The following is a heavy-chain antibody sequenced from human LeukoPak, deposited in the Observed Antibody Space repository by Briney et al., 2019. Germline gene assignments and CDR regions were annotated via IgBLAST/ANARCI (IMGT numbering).Heavy chain of an antibody. CDR3: ARAHSYSGYSEADY. CDR2: IYYSGST. J-gene: IGHJ4*02. V-gene: IGHV4-59*01. D-gene: IGHD1-26*01. Sequence: SETLSLTCSVSADSMSPYYWSWIRQPPGKGLEWLGYIYYSGSTKYNPYNPSLKSRVTISIDTSKKEFSLKLRSVTAADTAVYYCARAHSYSGYSEADYWGQGTLVTVSS. CDR1: ADSMSPYY.